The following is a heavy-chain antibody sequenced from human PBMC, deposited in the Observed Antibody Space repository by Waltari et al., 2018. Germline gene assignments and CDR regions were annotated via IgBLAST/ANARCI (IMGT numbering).Heavy chain of an antibody. J-gene: IGHJ4*02. CDR1: GFTFSSYG. CDR2: IRYDGSNK. V-gene: IGHV3-30*02. Sequence: QVQLVESGGGVVQPGGSLRLSCAASGFTFSSYGMHWVRQAPGKGLEWVAFIRYDGSNKYYADSVKGRFTISRDNSKNTLYLQMNSLRAEDTAVYYCASKWVSSGWYHYWGQGTLVTVSS. D-gene: IGHD6-19*01. CDR3: ASKWVSSGWYHY.